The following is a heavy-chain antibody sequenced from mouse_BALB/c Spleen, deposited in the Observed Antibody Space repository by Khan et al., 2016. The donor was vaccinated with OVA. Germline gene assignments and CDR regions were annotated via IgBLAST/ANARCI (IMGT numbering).Heavy chain of an antibody. CDR2: ISYSGST. Sequence: VQLKQSGPSLVKPSQSLSLTCTVTGYSITSGYGWNWIRQFPGNKLEWMGYISYSGSTNYNPSLTSRISITRDTSKNQFFLQLNSVTTEDTATYYCARTARIKYWGQGTTLTVSS. CDR3: ARTARIKY. CDR1: GYSITSGYG. J-gene: IGHJ2*01. D-gene: IGHD1-2*01. V-gene: IGHV3-2*02.